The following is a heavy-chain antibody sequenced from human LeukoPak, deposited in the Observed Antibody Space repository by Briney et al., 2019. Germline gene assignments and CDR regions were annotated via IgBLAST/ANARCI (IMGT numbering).Heavy chain of an antibody. D-gene: IGHD2-21*01. CDR3: AKRHSYGDCFDY. CDR1: GFTFSSYG. CDR2: ISYDGSNK. J-gene: IGHJ4*02. V-gene: IGHV3-30*18. Sequence: PGGSLRLSCAASGFTFSSYGMHWVRQAPGKGLEWVAVISYDGSNKYYADSVKGRFTISRDNSKNTLYLQMNSLRAEDTAVYYCAKRHSYGDCFDYWGQGTLVTVSS.